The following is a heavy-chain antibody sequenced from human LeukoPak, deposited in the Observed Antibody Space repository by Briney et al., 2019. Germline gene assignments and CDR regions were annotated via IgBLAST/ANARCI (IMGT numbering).Heavy chain of an antibody. CDR1: GFTFSSYS. Sequence: GGSLRLSCAASGFTFSSYSMNWVRQAPGKGLEWVSSISSSSSYIYYADSVKGRFTISRDNAKNSLYLQMNSLRAEDTAVYYCARLSITGTPIRDYWGQGTLVTVSS. CDR3: ARLSITGTPIRDY. V-gene: IGHV3-21*01. J-gene: IGHJ4*02. CDR2: ISSSSSYI. D-gene: IGHD1-20*01.